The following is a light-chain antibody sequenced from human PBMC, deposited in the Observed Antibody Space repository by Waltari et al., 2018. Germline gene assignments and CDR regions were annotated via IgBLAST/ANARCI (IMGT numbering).Light chain of an antibody. J-gene: IGKJ5*01. Sequence: DIQMTQSPSSLSASVGDRVTITCQASQDISNYLNWYQQKPGKAPKLLIYDASNLETGVPSRFSGSESGTEFTLTISSLQPDDFATYYCQQYNTYPLTFGQGTRLEI. V-gene: IGKV1-33*01. CDR1: QDISNY. CDR3: QQYNTYPLT. CDR2: DAS.